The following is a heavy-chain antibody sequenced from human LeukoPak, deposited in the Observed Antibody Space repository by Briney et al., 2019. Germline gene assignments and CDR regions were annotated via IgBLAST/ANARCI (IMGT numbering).Heavy chain of an antibody. CDR3: ARETFEYSSSGFDY. J-gene: IGHJ4*02. D-gene: IGHD6-6*01. CDR2: IYTSGST. V-gene: IGHV4-61*02. CDR1: GGSISSGSYY. Sequence: SQTLSLTCTVSGGSISSGSYYWSWIRQPAGKGLEWIGRIYTSGSTNYNPSLKSRVTISVDTSKNQFSLKLSSVTAADTAVYYCARETFEYSSSGFDYWGQGTPVTVSS.